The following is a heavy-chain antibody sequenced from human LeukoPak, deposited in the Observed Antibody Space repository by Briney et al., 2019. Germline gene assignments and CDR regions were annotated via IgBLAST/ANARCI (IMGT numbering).Heavy chain of an antibody. CDR3: ARGSDSSPAAPFDY. CDR1: GFTVSSNY. CDR2: IYSGGST. V-gene: IGHV3-53*01. Sequence: GGSLRLSCAASGFTVSSNYMSWVRQAPGKGLEWVSVIYSGGSTCYADSVKGRFTISRDNSKNTLYLQMNSLRAEDTAVYYCARGSDSSPAAPFDYWGQGTLVTVSS. D-gene: IGHD6-19*01. J-gene: IGHJ4*02.